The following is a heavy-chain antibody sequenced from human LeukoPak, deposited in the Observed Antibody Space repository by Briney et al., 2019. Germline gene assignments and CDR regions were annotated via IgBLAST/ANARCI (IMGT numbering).Heavy chain of an antibody. Sequence: PGGSLRLSCAASGFTFSNHWMHWVRQAPGKGLMWVSRVNSDGSSTIYAESVKGRFTISRDNAKNTLYLQMNSLRGEDTAVYYCVRRMAVAGTSPFDDWGQGTLVTVSS. CDR2: VNSDGSST. D-gene: IGHD6-19*01. CDR3: VRRMAVAGTSPFDD. CDR1: GFTFSNHW. V-gene: IGHV3-74*01. J-gene: IGHJ4*02.